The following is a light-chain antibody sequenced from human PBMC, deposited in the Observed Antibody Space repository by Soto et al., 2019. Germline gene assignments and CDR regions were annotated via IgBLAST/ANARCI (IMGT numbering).Light chain of an antibody. V-gene: IGKV3-20*01. CDR1: QSVRSSY. Sequence: EIVLRQSPATLSLSPGEIATLSFRATQSVRSSYLAWYQQKPCQAPRLLIYGASRRATGIPDRFSGSGSGTDFTLNISRLEPEDFAVYYCQQYVSSPWAFGQGSMADIK. CDR2: GAS. CDR3: QQYVSSPWA. J-gene: IGKJ1*01.